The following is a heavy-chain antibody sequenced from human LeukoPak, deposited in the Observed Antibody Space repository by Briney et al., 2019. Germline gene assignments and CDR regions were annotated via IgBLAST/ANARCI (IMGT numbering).Heavy chain of an antibody. J-gene: IGHJ4*02. CDR2: IYYSGNT. CDR3: ARDLVANLDY. V-gene: IGHV4-39*07. Sequence: SETLSLTCTVSGGSISSSSYYWGWIRQPPGTGLEWIGSIYYSGNTYYNPSLKSRVTISVDTSKNQCSLKLSSVTAADTAVYYCARDLVANLDYWGQGTLVTVSS. CDR1: GGSISSSSYY. D-gene: IGHD5-12*01.